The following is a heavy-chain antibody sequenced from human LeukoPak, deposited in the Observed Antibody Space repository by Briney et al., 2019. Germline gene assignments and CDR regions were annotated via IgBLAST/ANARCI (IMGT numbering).Heavy chain of an antibody. CDR2: IYHSGST. Sequence: SQTLSLNCAVSGGSISSGGYSWSWIRQPPGKGLEWIGYIYHSGSTYYNPSLKSRVTISVDRSKNQFSLKLSSVTAADTAVYYCASTHRGSDAFDIWGQGAMVTVSS. V-gene: IGHV4-30-2*01. D-gene: IGHD3-16*01. CDR1: GGSISSGGYS. CDR3: ASTHRGSDAFDI. J-gene: IGHJ3*02.